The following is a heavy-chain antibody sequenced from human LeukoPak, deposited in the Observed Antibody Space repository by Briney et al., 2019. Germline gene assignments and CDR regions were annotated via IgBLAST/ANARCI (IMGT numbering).Heavy chain of an antibody. CDR2: IYYSGST. J-gene: IGHJ4*02. Sequence: SQTLSLTCTVSGGSISSGDYYWSWIRQPPGKGLEWIGYIYYSGSTYYNPSLKSRVTISVDTSKNQFSLKLSFVTAADTAVYYCASRGYYYDSSGYSRPFEYWGQGTLVTVSS. V-gene: IGHV4-30-4*08. CDR3: ASRGYYYDSSGYSRPFEY. CDR1: GGSISSGDYY. D-gene: IGHD3-22*01.